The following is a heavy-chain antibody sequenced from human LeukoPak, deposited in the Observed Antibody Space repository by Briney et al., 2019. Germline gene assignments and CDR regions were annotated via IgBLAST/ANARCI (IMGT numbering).Heavy chain of an antibody. D-gene: IGHD2-21*02. CDR3: ARGTVTAPDY. J-gene: IGHJ4*02. V-gene: IGHV3-23*01. Sequence: GGSLRLSCAASGFTFTNYAMGWVRQAPGKGLEWVSLISVGGGNTYYADSVKGRFTISRDNSKNTLYLQMNRLRPEDTAVYYCARGTVTAPDYWGQGTLVTVSS. CDR2: ISVGGGNT. CDR1: GFTFTNYA.